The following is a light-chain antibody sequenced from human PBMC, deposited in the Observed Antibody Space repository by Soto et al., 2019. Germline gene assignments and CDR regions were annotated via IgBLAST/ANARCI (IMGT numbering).Light chain of an antibody. J-gene: IGLJ2*01. CDR3: SSXXSSSTMV. CDR2: DVT. Sequence: QSALTQPASVSGSPGQSITXXCTGTSSDVXGYNYVSWYQHHPGKAPKLLIYDVTNRPSGVSDRFSGSKSGNTASLTISGLQAEDEADYYCSSXXSSSTMVFGGGTKLTVL. V-gene: IGLV2-14*03. CDR1: SSDVXGYNY.